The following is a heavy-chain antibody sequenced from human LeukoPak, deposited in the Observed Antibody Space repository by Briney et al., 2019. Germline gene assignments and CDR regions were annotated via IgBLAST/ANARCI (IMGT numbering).Heavy chain of an antibody. CDR3: ARMFRYCSGGSCYFFFFDY. V-gene: IGHV3-21*01. J-gene: IGHJ4*02. CDR2: ISSSSSYI. CDR1: GFTFSSYS. Sequence: GGSLRLSCAASGFTFSSYSMNWVRQAPGKGLEWVSSISSSSSYIYYADSVKGRFTISRDNAKNSLYLQMNSLRAEDTAVYYCARMFRYCSGGSCYFFFFDYWGQGTLVTVSS. D-gene: IGHD2-15*01.